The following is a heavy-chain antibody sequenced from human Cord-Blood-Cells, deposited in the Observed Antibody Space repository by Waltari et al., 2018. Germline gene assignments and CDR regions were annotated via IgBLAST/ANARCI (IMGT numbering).Heavy chain of an antibody. CDR3: ARWDYVWGSYRYDAFDI. V-gene: IGHV4-59*08. CDR1: GGSISRYY. D-gene: IGHD3-16*02. J-gene: IGHJ3*02. Sequence: QVQLQESGPGLVKPSETLSLTCTVSGGSISRYYWSWIRQPPGKGLEWIGYIYYSGSTNYNPSLKSRVTISVDTSKNQFSLKLSSVAAADTAVYYCARWDYVWGSYRYDAFDIWGQGTMVTVSS. CDR2: IYYSGST.